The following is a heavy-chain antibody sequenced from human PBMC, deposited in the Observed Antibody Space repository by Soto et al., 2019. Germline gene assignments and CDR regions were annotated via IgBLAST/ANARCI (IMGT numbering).Heavy chain of an antibody. J-gene: IGHJ4*02. V-gene: IGHV1-2*02. CDR2: INPKSGGT. D-gene: IGHD1-26*01. Sequence: ASVKVSCKASGYTFTVYYMHWVRQAPGQGLEWLGWINPKSGGTMYPQKFQGRVTMTWDTSISTAYMALTRLRSDDTAVYYCARDLAKGGGSAGFDYWGQGTLVTVPS. CDR1: GYTFTVYY. CDR3: ARDLAKGGGSAGFDY.